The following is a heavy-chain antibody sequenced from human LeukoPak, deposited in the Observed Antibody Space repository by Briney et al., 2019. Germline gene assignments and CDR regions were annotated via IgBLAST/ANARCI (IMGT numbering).Heavy chain of an antibody. CDR2: IRSKAYGGPT. D-gene: IGHD6-19*01. CDR1: RFTPGDYA. CDR3: TRVFQQWQVSYYFDY. V-gene: IGHV3-49*04. J-gene: IGHJ4*02. Sequence: GGGPRHSRTAPRFTPGDYAMSWVCEAPREGVGWGCFIRSKAYGGPTKYAASVKGRSSISRDDSKSIAYLQMKILKTEDTAVYYCTRVFQQWQVSYYFDYWGQGTLVTVSS.